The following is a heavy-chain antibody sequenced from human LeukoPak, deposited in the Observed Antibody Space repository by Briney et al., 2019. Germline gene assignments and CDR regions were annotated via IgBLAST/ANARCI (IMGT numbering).Heavy chain of an antibody. V-gene: IGHV1-24*01. CDR3: ATRMGQLVQYNYYGVDV. D-gene: IGHD6-6*01. Sequence: ASVKVSCKVSGYTLTELSMHWVRQAPGKGLEWMGGFDLEDGETIYAQKFQGRVTMTEDTSTDTAYMELSSLRSEDTAVYYCATRMGQLVQYNYYGVDVWGQGTTVTVSS. CDR2: FDLEDGET. J-gene: IGHJ6*02. CDR1: GYTLTELS.